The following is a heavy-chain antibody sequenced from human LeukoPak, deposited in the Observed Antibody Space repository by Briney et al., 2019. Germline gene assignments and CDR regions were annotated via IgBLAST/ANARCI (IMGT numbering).Heavy chain of an antibody. CDR1: GFTFTSYA. CDR2: ISGSGGST. CDR3: AKEPGSSTWDYFDY. J-gene: IGHJ4*02. V-gene: IGHV3-23*01. D-gene: IGHD1-26*01. Sequence: PGGSLRLSCAASGFTFTSYAMSWVRQAPGKGLEWVSGISGSGGSTYYADSVKGRFTISRDNPKNTLYVQMNSLRAEDTAVYYCAKEPGSSTWDYFDYWGQGTLVTVSS.